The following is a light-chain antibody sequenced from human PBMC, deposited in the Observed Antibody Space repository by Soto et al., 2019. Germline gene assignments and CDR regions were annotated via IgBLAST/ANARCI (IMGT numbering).Light chain of an antibody. CDR3: QQSYSTPPT. Sequence: DIQMTQSPSSLSASVGDRVTITCRASQYISSYLNWYQQKPGKAPKLLVYTASSLQSGVSSRFSGSGSGTDFTLTISSLQPEDFVSYYCQQSYSTPPTFGQGTKVEI. CDR2: TAS. CDR1: QYISSY. J-gene: IGKJ1*01. V-gene: IGKV1-39*01.